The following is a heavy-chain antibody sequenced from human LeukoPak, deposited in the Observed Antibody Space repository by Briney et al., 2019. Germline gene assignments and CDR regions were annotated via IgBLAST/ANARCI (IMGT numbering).Heavy chain of an antibody. Sequence: GESLKISCKGSGYSFTSYLIGWVRQMPGKDLEWMGIIYPGDSDTRYSPSFQGQVTSSADKSIRTAYLQWSSLKASDTAMYYCARPGAIVGATNAFDIWGQGTMVTVSS. D-gene: IGHD1-26*01. CDR3: ARPGAIVGATNAFDI. V-gene: IGHV5-51*01. CDR1: GYSFTSYL. J-gene: IGHJ3*02. CDR2: IYPGDSDT.